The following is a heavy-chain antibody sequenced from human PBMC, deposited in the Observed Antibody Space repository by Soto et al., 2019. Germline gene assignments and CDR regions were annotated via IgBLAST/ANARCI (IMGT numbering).Heavy chain of an antibody. CDR1: SGSISSSNW. CDR3: AREDYAVYYFDY. J-gene: IGHJ4*02. D-gene: IGHD4-17*01. Sequence: PSETLSLTCAVSSGSISSSNWWSWVRQPPGKGLEWIGEIYHSGSTNYNPSLKSRVTISVDKSKNQFSLKLSSVTAADTAVYYCAREDYAVYYFDYWGQGTLVTVSS. CDR2: IYHSGST. V-gene: IGHV4-4*02.